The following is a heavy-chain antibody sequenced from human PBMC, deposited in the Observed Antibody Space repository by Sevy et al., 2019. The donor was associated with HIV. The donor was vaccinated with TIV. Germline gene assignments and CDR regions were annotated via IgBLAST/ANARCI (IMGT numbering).Heavy chain of an antibody. CDR2: IKSESDGGTT. CDR1: GLTLSYAW. V-gene: IGHV3-15*07. J-gene: IGHJ4*02. CDR3: TAWYFDF. Sequence: GGSLRLSCAASGLTLSYAWMNWVRQAPGKGLEWVGHIKSESDGGTTAFATPVNGRFIISRDDSKNRLYLQMNSLKAGEAGGYYWTAWYFDFWGRGTLVTVSS.